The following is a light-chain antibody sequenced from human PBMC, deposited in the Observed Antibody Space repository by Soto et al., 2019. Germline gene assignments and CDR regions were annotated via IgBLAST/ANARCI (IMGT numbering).Light chain of an antibody. CDR1: QGISRL. CDR2: GAS. Sequence: DIQMTQSPSSLPASVGDRVTITCRASQGISRLLAWYQQKPGKAPRLLIYGASNLQSGVPSRFRGSGSGTYFTLTITSLQPEDFATYYCQQANTFPRITFGQGTRLEI. V-gene: IGKV1-12*01. J-gene: IGKJ5*01. CDR3: QQANTFPRIT.